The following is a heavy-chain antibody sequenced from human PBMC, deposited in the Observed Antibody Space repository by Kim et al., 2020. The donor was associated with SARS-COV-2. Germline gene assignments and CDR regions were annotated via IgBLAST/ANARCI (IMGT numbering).Heavy chain of an antibody. CDR3: ARTRGGLFDY. Sequence: STNDNPSLKSRVTISVDPSKSQFSRRLSSVTAADTAVYYCARTRGGLFDYWGQGILVTVSS. CDR2: ST. D-gene: IGHD3-10*01. V-gene: IGHV4-4*09. J-gene: IGHJ4*02.